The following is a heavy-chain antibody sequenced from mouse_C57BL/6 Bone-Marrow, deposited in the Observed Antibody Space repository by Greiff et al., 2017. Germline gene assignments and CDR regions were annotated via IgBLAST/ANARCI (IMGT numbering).Heavy chain of an antibody. CDR2: INPNYGTT. Sequence: EVKLQESGPELVKPGASVKISCKASGYSFTDYNMNWVKQSNGKSLEWIGVINPNYGTTSYNQKFKGKATLTVDQSSSTAHMQLNSLTSEDSAVYYCARRYYYGSGYYAMDYWGQGTSVTVSS. J-gene: IGHJ4*01. D-gene: IGHD1-1*01. CDR3: ARRYYYGSGYYAMDY. V-gene: IGHV1-39*01. CDR1: GYSFTDYN.